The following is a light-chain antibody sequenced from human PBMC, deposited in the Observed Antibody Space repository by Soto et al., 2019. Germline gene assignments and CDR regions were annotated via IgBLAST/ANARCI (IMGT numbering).Light chain of an antibody. CDR3: QHYNSYSEA. CDR2: GAS. CDR1: QSVSSSY. Sequence: EIVLTQSPGTLSLSPGERATLSCRASQSVSSSYLAWYQQKPGQAPRLLIYGASSRATGIPDRFSGSGSGTDFTLTISSLQHDDFATYYCQHYNSYSEAFGQGTKVDI. V-gene: IGKV3-20*01. J-gene: IGKJ1*01.